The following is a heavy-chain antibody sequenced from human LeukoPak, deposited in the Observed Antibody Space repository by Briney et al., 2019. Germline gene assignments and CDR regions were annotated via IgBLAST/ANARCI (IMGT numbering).Heavy chain of an antibody. CDR3: ARDRSGVVTACNWFDP. J-gene: IGHJ5*02. CDR2: ISTNGGST. D-gene: IGHD3-3*01. V-gene: IGHV3-64*04. Sequence: GGSLRLSCSAPGFTFSSYAMHWVRQAPGKGLEYVSAISTNGGSTYYADSVKGRFAISRDNSKNTLYLQMNSLRAEDTAVYYCARDRSGVVTACNWFDPWGQGTLVTVSS. CDR1: GFTFSSYA.